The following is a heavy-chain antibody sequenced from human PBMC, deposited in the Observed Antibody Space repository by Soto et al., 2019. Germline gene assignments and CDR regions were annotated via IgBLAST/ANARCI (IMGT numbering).Heavy chain of an antibody. Sequence: SETLSLTCAVSGDSISSNNWWSWVRQPPGKGLEWIGEISHSGSTNYNPSLKSRVTISVDTSKIQFSLKLNSVTVADTAVYYCARVSRELLSYDYWGQGTLVTVSS. CDR1: GDSISSNNW. CDR3: ARVSRELLSYDY. CDR2: ISHSGST. D-gene: IGHD1-26*01. J-gene: IGHJ4*02. V-gene: IGHV4-4*02.